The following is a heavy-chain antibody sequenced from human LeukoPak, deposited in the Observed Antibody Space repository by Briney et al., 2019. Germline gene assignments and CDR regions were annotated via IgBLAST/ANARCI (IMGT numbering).Heavy chain of an antibody. Sequence: GGTLSLSCVASEFTFSTYWMSWVRQAPGKGLEWGVKINQDGSVKYYVDSVKGRLTISRDNSKKSLYLQMNSLRVEDTAVYYCASDPFTISAYDAFNIWGQGTVVTVSS. J-gene: IGHJ3*02. CDR1: EFTFSTYW. D-gene: IGHD3-3*02. CDR2: INQDGSVK. V-gene: IGHV3-7*01. CDR3: ASDPFTISAYDAFNI.